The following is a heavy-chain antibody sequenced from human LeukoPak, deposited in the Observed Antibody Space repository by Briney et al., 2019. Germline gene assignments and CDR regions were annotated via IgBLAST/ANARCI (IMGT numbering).Heavy chain of an antibody. J-gene: IGHJ4*02. CDR1: GFTFSSYN. CDR3: AIGGRYDYVWGSYFDY. V-gene: IGHV3-21*01. Sequence: NPGGSLRLSCAASGFTFSSYNMNWIRQAPGKGLEWVSSISSSSSYIYYADSVKGRFTISRDNAKNSLYLQMNSLRAEDTAGYYCAIGGRYDYVWGSYFDYWGQGTLVTVSS. D-gene: IGHD3-16*01. CDR2: ISSSSSYI.